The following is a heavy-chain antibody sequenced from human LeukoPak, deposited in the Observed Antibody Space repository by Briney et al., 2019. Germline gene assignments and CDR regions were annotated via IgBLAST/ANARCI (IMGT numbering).Heavy chain of an antibody. Sequence: SETLSLTCTVSGGSISSYYWSWIRQPPGKGLEWIGYIYYSGSTNYNPSLKSRVTISVDTTKNQFSLKLSSVTAADTAVYYCAREMAVAGLEGWFDPWGQGTLVTVSS. V-gene: IGHV4-59*01. D-gene: IGHD6-19*01. CDR3: AREMAVAGLEGWFDP. CDR1: GGSISSYY. J-gene: IGHJ5*02. CDR2: IYYSGST.